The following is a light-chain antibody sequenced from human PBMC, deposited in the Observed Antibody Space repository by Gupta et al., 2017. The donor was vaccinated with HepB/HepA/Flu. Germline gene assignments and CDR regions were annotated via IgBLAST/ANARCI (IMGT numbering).Light chain of an antibody. CDR1: QGITSA. J-gene: IGKJ4*01. V-gene: IGKV1-13*02. CDR3: QECSTYPLT. CDR2: DVS. Sequence: AIQLTQSPSSLSASVGDRVTITCRSSQGITSALAWYQQRPGKAPKLLIYDVSSLQSGVPLRFSDSGSGTDFTLTISSLQAEDFATYYCQECSTYPLTFGGGTKVEIK.